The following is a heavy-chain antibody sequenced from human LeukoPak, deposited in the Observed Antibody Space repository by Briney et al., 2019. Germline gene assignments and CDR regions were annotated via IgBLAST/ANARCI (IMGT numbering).Heavy chain of an antibody. Sequence: GSLRLSCAASGFTFSSYAMHWVRQAPGKGLEWVAVISYDGSNKYYADSVKGRFTISRDNSKNTLYLQMNSLRAEDTAVYYCARDRSPAAGRCWLDYWGQGTLVTVSS. D-gene: IGHD6-13*01. CDR2: ISYDGSNK. V-gene: IGHV3-30-3*01. CDR3: ARDRSPAAGRCWLDY. CDR1: GFTFSSYA. J-gene: IGHJ4*02.